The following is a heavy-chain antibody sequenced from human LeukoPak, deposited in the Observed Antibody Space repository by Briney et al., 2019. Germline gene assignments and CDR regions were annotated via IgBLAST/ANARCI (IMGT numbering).Heavy chain of an antibody. CDR1: GYSISSGYY. Sequence: SETLSLTCTVSGYSISSGYYWGWIRQPPGMGLGWIGSIYHTRSTYYNPSLTSPVTISVDTSKTQFSLKLSSVTAADTAVYYCARVPSTNYYDSSGYWGYFDYWGQGTLVTVSS. CDR3: ARVPSTNYYDSSGYWGYFDY. J-gene: IGHJ4*02. CDR2: IYHTRST. V-gene: IGHV4-38-2*02. D-gene: IGHD3-22*01.